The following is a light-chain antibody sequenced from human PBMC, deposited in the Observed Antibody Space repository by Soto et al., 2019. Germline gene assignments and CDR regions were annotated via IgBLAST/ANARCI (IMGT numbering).Light chain of an antibody. CDR3: QQRNDWQVT. CDR1: QSVSSY. CDR2: DIS. J-gene: IGKJ5*01. Sequence: EIVLTQSPGTLSLSPGERATLSWRASQSVSSYLAWYQQKPGQAPRLLIYDISNRATGIPARFSGSGSGTDFTLTISSLEPDDFAVYYCQQRNDWQVTCGQGTRLEIK. V-gene: IGKV3-11*01.